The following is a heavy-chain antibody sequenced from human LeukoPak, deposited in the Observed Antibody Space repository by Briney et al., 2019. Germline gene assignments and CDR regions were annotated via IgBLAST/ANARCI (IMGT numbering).Heavy chain of an antibody. CDR1: GGSFSGYY. D-gene: IGHD1-7*01. J-gene: IGHJ4*02. CDR2: INHSGST. CDR3: AREDITGTTSIFDY. Sequence: SETLSLTCAVYGGSFSGYYWSWIRQPPGKGLEWIGEINHSGSTNYNPSLKSRVTISVDTSKNQFSLKLSSVTAADTAVYYCAREDITGTTSIFDYWGQGTLVTVSS. V-gene: IGHV4-34*01.